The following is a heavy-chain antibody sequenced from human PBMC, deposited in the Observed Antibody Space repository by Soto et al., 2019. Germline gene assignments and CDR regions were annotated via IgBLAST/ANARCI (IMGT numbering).Heavy chain of an antibody. CDR3: ARDTADDFWSGLLGMDV. CDR2: IWYDGSNK. D-gene: IGHD3-3*01. Sequence: PRLSCAASGFTFSSYGMHWVRQAPGKGLEWVAVIWYDGSNKYYADSVKGRFTISRDNSKNTLYLQMNSLRAEDTAVYYCARDTADDFWSGLLGMDVWGQGTMVTVSS. CDR1: GFTFSSYG. V-gene: IGHV3-33*01. J-gene: IGHJ6*02.